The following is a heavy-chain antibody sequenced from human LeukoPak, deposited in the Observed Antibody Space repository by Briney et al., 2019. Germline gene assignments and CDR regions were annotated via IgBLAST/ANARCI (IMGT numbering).Heavy chain of an antibody. CDR3: AKVYEYGDNDWFDS. CDR2: IRYDGSNK. CDR1: GFTFSSYG. J-gene: IGHJ5*01. D-gene: IGHD4-17*01. V-gene: IGHV3-30*02. Sequence: AGGSLRPSCAASGFTFSSYGMHWVRQAPGKGLEWVAFIRYDGSNKYYADSVKGRFTISRDNSKSTLYLQMNSLRAEDTAVYYCAKVYEYGDNDWFDSWGQGTLVTVSS.